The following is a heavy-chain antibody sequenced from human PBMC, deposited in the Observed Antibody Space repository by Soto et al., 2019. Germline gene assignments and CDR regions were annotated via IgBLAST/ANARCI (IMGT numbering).Heavy chain of an antibody. Sequence: QVQLVQSGAELKKPGASVNISCQASGFTFSDTLINWVRQGPGQRLEWMGWINPANGNTRYSESFQGRVTISSRSSASTAYVSMGVLTSEGTVVYYCARDIVSVGPRGNDAFEVWGQGTVVSVSS. CDR2: INPANGNT. CDR3: ARDIVSVGPRGNDAFEV. D-gene: IGHD1-26*01. CDR1: GFTFSDTL. V-gene: IGHV1-3*01. J-gene: IGHJ3*01.